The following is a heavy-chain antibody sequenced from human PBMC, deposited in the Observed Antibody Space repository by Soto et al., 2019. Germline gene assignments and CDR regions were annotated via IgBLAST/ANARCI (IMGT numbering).Heavy chain of an antibody. D-gene: IGHD1-26*01. CDR3: ASPMPIVTRLGY. CDR1: GYTVTNYY. CDR2: INPIGDDT. J-gene: IGHJ4*02. Sequence: GASVKVSCKASGYTVTNYYMHWVRQAPGQGLEWMGIINPIGDDTTYAQKLQGRVTMTRDTSTSTVYMELSSLKSEDTAVYYCASPMPIVTRLGYWGQGTLVTVSS. V-gene: IGHV1-46*04.